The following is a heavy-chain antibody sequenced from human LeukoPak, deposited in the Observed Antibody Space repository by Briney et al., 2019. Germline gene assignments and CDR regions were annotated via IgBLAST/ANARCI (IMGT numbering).Heavy chain of an antibody. Sequence: PSETLSLTCSVSGGSVSSRSYYWGWIRQPPGKGLDWIGSTIYDSGHTYYNPSLQSRVTVSVDTSKNQFSLKLSSVTAADTAVYYCARGQGTVTTHWGQGTLVTVSS. V-gene: IGHV4-39*01. J-gene: IGHJ4*02. CDR1: GGSVSSRSYY. CDR2: TIYDSGHT. D-gene: IGHD4-17*01. CDR3: ARGQGTVTTH.